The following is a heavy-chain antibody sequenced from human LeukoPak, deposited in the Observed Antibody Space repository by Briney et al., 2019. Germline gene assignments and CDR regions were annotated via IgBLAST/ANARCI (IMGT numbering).Heavy chain of an antibody. CDR3: AREYRYGDYQRDAFDI. J-gene: IGHJ3*02. Sequence: GGSLRLSCAPSGFTFSSYWMYWVRQAPGKGLVWVSRLESDGSSTSYADSVKGRFTISRDNAKNTLYLQMTSLRAEDTAVYYCAREYRYGDYQRDAFDIWGQGTMVTVSS. CDR1: GFTFSSYW. V-gene: IGHV3-74*01. D-gene: IGHD4-17*01. CDR2: LESDGSST.